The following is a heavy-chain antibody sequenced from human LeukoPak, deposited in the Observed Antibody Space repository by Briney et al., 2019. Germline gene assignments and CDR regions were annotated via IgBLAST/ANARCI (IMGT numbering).Heavy chain of an antibody. CDR2: IYYSGST. V-gene: IGHV4-61*08. Sequence: PSETLSLTCTVSGGSISSGGYYWSWIRQHPGKGPEWIGYIYYSGSTNYNPSLKSRVTISVDTSKNQFSLKLSSVTAADTAVYYCARHYYGSAFDPWGQGTLVTVSS. CDR3: ARHYYGSAFDP. J-gene: IGHJ5*02. D-gene: IGHD3-10*01. CDR1: GGSISSGGYY.